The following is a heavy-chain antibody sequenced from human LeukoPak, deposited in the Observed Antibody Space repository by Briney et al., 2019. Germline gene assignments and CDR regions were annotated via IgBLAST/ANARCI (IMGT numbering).Heavy chain of an antibody. CDR1: GGSISNYF. CDR2: IYSTGRS. D-gene: IGHD3/OR15-3a*01. V-gene: IGHV4-4*07. J-gene: IGHJ4*02. Sequence: SETLSLTCTVSGGSISNYFWSWVRQPARKGLEWIGRIYSTGRSDYNPSLKSRITMSVGTSKNQFSLKLSSVTAADTAVYYCARRGNMDWLPPDYWGQGTLVTVSS. CDR3: ARRGNMDWLPPDY.